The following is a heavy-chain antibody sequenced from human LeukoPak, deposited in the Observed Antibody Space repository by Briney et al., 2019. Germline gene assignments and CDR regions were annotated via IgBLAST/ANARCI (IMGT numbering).Heavy chain of an antibody. CDR1: GFTFSSHA. CDR3: ARDGARSFVLRYFDWLSPGDYYYGMDV. V-gene: IGHV3-33*08. J-gene: IGHJ6*02. CDR2: IWYDGSNK. D-gene: IGHD3-9*01. Sequence: PGRSLRLSCAASGFTFSSHAMHWVRQAPGKGLEWVAVIWYDGSNKYYADSVKGRFTISRDNSKNTLYLQMNSLRAEDTAVYYCARDGARSFVLRYFDWLSPGDYYYGMDVWGQGTTVTVSS.